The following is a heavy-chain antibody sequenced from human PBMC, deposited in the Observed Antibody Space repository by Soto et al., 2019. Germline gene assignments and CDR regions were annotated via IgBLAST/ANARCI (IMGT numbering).Heavy chain of an antibody. CDR3: AKDVIPARPYYYFGLDV. CDR1: GFTFYDYT. CDR2: ISWDGGST. J-gene: IGHJ6*02. Sequence: LRLSCAASGFTFYDYTMHWVRQVPGRGLEWVSLISWDGGSTYYADSVKGRFTISRDNSKNSLYLQMNSLRTDDTALYYCAKDVIPARPYYYFGLDVWGQGTTVTVSS. D-gene: IGHD2-2*02. V-gene: IGHV3-43*01.